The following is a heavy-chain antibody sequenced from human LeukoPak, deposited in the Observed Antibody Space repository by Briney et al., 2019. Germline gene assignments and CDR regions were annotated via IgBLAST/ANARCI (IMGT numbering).Heavy chain of an antibody. J-gene: IGHJ3*02. Sequence: SETLSLTCTVSGGSISNHYWSWVRQPPGRGLEWIGYIYYSGSTKYNPSLKSRVTISVDTSKNQFSLKLISVTAADTAMYYCAREFYYDSSFSFDIWGQGTMVTVSS. D-gene: IGHD3-22*01. V-gene: IGHV4-59*11. CDR3: AREFYYDSSFSFDI. CDR2: IYYSGST. CDR1: GGSISNHY.